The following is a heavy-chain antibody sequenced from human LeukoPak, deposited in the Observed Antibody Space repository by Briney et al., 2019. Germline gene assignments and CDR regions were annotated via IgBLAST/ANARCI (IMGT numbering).Heavy chain of an antibody. D-gene: IGHD6-13*01. Sequence: SVKVSCKASGGTFSSYAISWVRQAPGQGLEWMGRIIPILGIANYAQKFQGRVTIAADKSTSTAYMELSSLRSEDTAVYYCARDRRSSSWYYADYWGQGTLVTVSS. CDR1: GGTFSSYA. CDR3: ARDRRSSSWYYADY. CDR2: IIPILGIA. V-gene: IGHV1-69*04. J-gene: IGHJ4*02.